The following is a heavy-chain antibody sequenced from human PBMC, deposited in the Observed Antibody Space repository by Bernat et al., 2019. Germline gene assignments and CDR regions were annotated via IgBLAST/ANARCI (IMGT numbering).Heavy chain of an antibody. CDR1: GFTFSSYS. J-gene: IGHJ4*02. D-gene: IGHD3-16*01. CDR3: ARGRDYVWGSYRTFDY. CDR2: ISSSSSYI. Sequence: VQLVESGGGVVQPGRSLRLSCAASGFTFSSYSMNWVRQAPGKGLGWVSSISSSSSYIYYAYSVKGRFTISRDNAKNSLYLKMNSLRAEDTAVYYCARGRDYVWGSYRTFDYWGQGTLVTVSS. V-gene: IGHV3-21*01.